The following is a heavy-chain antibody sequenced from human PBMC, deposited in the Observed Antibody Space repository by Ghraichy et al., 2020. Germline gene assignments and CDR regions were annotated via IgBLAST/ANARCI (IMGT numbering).Heavy chain of an antibody. CDR3: ARRRGTYYYDSSGYWGN. J-gene: IGHJ4*02. V-gene: IGHV4-34*01. Sequence: ETLYLTCAVYGGSFSGYYWSWIRQPPGKGLEWIGEINHSGSTNYNPSLKSRVTISVDTSKNQFSLKLSSVTAADTAVYYCARRRGTYYYDSSGYWGNWGQGTLVTVSS. CDR1: GGSFSGYY. CDR2: INHSGST. D-gene: IGHD3-22*01.